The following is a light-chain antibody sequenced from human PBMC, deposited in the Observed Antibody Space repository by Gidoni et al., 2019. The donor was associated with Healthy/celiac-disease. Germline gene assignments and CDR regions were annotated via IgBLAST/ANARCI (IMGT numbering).Light chain of an antibody. Sequence: EIVLTHSPGTLSLSPGERATLSCRASQSVSSSYLAWYQQKPGQAPRLLIYGASSRATGIPDRFSGSGSVTDFTLPISRLEPEDFAVHYFQQYGSSPETFXXXTKVEIK. J-gene: IGKJ1*01. V-gene: IGKV3-20*01. CDR3: QQYGSSPET. CDR2: GAS. CDR1: QSVSSSY.